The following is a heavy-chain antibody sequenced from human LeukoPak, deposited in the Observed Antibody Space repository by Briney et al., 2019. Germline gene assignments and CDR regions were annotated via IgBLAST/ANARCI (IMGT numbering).Heavy chain of an antibody. CDR1: GFTFSSYA. J-gene: IGHJ4*02. CDR2: ISYDGSNK. D-gene: IGHD6-19*01. V-gene: IGHV3-30*18. Sequence: GGSLRLSCAASGFTFSSYAMSWVRQAPGKGLEWVAVISYDGSNKYYADSVKGRFTISRDNSKNTLYLQMNSLRAEDTAVYYCAKDLHSSGWYYFDYWGQGTLVTVSS. CDR3: AKDLHSSGWYYFDY.